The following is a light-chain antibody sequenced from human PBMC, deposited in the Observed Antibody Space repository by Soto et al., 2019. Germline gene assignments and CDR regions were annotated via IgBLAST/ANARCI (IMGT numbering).Light chain of an antibody. CDR3: LLYYGGVYV. CDR2: SIS. V-gene: IGLV7-43*01. Sequence: QAVVTQEPSLTVSPGGTVTLTCASITGAVTSDNYPNWFQLKPGQAPKSMIYSISNKHSWTPARFSGYLLGGKAALTLSGVQPEDEAEYYCLLYYGGVYVFGSGTKVTVL. CDR1: TGAVTSDNY. J-gene: IGLJ1*01.